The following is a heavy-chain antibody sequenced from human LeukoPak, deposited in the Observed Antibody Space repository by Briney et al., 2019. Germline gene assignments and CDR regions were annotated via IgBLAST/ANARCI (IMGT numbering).Heavy chain of an antibody. CDR3: ARAKRGYSYGYWYYYYYYYMDV. J-gene: IGHJ6*03. CDR2: MNPNSGNT. CDR1: GYTFTSYD. V-gene: IGHV1-8*03. Sequence: ASVKVSCKASGYTFTSYDINWVRQATGQGLEWMGRMNPNSGNTGYAQKFQGRVTITRNTSISTAYVELSSLRSEDTAVYYCARAKRGYSYGYWYYYYYYYMDVWGKGTTVTVSS. D-gene: IGHD5-18*01.